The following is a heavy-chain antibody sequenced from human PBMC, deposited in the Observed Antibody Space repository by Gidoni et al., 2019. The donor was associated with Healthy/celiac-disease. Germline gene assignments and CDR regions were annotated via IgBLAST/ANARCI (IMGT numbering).Heavy chain of an antibody. D-gene: IGHD3-22*01. V-gene: IGHV3-66*01. CDR2: IYSGGST. CDR1: GFTVSSNY. CDR3: ARSPNYYDSSGYYYYFDY. Sequence: EVQLVESGGGLVQPGGSLRLSCAASGFTVSSNYMRWVRQAPGKGLEGVSVIYSGGSTYYADAVQGRFTISRDNSKNTLYLQMNSLRAEDTAVYYCARSPNYYDSSGYYYYFDYWGQGTLVTVSS. J-gene: IGHJ4*02.